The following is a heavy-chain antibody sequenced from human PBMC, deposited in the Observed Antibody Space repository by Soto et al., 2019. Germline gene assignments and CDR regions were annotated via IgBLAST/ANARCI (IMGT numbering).Heavy chain of an antibody. J-gene: IGHJ4*02. V-gene: IGHV3-48*02. CDR2: ISSSSSTI. CDR1: GFTFSSYS. CDR3: ARDHHFHQLLLNLDY. D-gene: IGHD2-2*01. Sequence: PGGSLRLSCAASGFTFSSYSMNWVRQAPGKGLEWVSYISSSSSTIYYADSVKGRFTISRDNAKNSLYLQMNSLRDEDTAVYYCARDHHFHQLLLNLDYWGQGTLVTVSS.